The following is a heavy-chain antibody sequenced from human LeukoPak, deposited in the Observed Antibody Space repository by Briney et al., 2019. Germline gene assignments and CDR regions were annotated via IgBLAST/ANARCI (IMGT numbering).Heavy chain of an antibody. CDR1: GFTVSGHY. V-gene: IGHV3-66*02. J-gene: IGHJ3*01. CDR2: IHSGGTA. CDR3: ARGGLGGEALEV. D-gene: IGHD3-10*01. Sequence: GGSLRLSCAASGFTVSGHYMSWVRQAPGKGLEWVSVIHSGGTAYYADSVKGRFTISRDNSKNTLFLQLNSLRPEDTALYYCARGGLGGEALEVWGQGTMVTVSS.